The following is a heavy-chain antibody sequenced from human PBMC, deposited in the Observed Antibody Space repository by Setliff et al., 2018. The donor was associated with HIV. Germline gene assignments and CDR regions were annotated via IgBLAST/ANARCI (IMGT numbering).Heavy chain of an antibody. Sequence: ASVKVSCKASGYTFTSYYMHWVRQAPGKGLEWMGIINPSGGSTSYAQKFQGRVTMTRDTSTSTVYMELSSLRSEDTAVYYCARDRAHSSMGATDRPIDYWGQGTLVTVSS. D-gene: IGHD1-26*01. V-gene: IGHV1-46*01. CDR3: ARDRAHSSMGATDRPIDY. J-gene: IGHJ4*02. CDR2: INPSGGST. CDR1: GYTFTSYY.